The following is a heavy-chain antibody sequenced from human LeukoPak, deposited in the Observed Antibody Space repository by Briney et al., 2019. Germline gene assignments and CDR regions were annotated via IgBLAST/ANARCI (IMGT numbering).Heavy chain of an antibody. D-gene: IGHD3-16*01. V-gene: IGHV1-2*02. CDR1: GYTFTGYY. J-gene: IGHJ5*02. CDR2: INPNSGGT. CDR3: ATTFTSPTLTFLFDP. Sequence: GASVKVSCKASGYTFTGYYMHWVRQAPGQGLEWMGWINPNSGGTNYAQKFQGRVTMTRDTSISTAYMELSRLRSDDTAVYYCATTFTSPTLTFLFDPWGQGTLVTVSS.